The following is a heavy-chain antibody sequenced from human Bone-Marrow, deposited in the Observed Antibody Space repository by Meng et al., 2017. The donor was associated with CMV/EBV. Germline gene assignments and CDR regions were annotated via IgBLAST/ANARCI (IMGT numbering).Heavy chain of an antibody. V-gene: IGHV4-4*02. D-gene: IGHD3-3*01. CDR3: ARFGPYDFWSGYYSTWFYGMDV. Sequence: SETLSLTCAVSGGSISSSNWWSWVRQPPGKGLEWIGEIYHSGSTNYNPSLKSRVTISVDKSKNQFSLKLSSVTAADTAVYYCARFGPYDFWSGYYSTWFYGMDVWGQGDTVTVYS. J-gene: IGHJ6*02. CDR1: GGSISSSNW. CDR2: IYHSGST.